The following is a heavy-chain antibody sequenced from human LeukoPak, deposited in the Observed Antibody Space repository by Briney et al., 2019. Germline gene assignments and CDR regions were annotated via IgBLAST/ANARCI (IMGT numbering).Heavy chain of an antibody. CDR1: GFTFSSYS. D-gene: IGHD1-26*01. Sequence: PGGSLRLSCAASGFTFSSYSMNWVRQAPGKGLEWVSSNSSSSSYIYYADSVKGRLTISRDNAKNSLYLQMNSLRAEDTAVYYCARDRPLYSGSLWGQGTLVTVSS. V-gene: IGHV3-21*01. CDR3: ARDRPLYSGSL. CDR2: NSSSSSYI. J-gene: IGHJ4*02.